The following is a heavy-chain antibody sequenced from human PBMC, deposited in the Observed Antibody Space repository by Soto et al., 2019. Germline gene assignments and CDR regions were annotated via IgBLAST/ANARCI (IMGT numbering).Heavy chain of an antibody. Sequence: PSETLSLTXTVSGGSTTSGGYYWNWIRQHPGKGLEWIGYIHHSGSNYHNPSLESRVTMSIDTSKHQISLKLSSVTAADTAIYYCAREPYHYDSSGYYDCWGQGTLVTVSS. J-gene: IGHJ4*02. V-gene: IGHV4-31*02. CDR2: IHHSGSN. CDR3: AREPYHYDSSGYYDC. CDR1: GGSTTSGGYY. D-gene: IGHD3-22*01.